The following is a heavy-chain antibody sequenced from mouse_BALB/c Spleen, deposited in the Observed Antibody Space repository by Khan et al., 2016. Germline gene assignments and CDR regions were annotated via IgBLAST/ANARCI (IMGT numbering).Heavy chain of an antibody. CDR3: ARSVLRLPHVDC. D-gene: IGHD1-2*01. Sequence: QIQLVQSGPVLKKPGETVKISCKASGYTFTDYSMHWVKQAPGKGLKWMGWINTETGEPTYADEFKGRFAFSLETSASTAYLQINKLKNEDTATYFCARSVLRLPHVDCWGQGTTLTVSS. J-gene: IGHJ2*01. V-gene: IGHV9-2-1*01. CDR1: GYTFTDYS. CDR2: INTETGEP.